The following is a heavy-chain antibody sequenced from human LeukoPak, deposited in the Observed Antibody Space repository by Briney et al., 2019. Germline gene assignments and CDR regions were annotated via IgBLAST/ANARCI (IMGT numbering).Heavy chain of an antibody. V-gene: IGHV3-23*01. CDR1: GFTFRSNS. J-gene: IGHJ4*02. CDR2: ITGTGENT. CDR3: AKIGGYFDY. Sequence: GGSLRLSCAASGFTFRSNSMSWVRQAPGKGLEWVSAITGTGENTYYADFVEGRFTISRDNSNNTLYLQMNSLRAEDTAVYYCAKIGGYFDYWGQGTPVTVSS. D-gene: IGHD3-10*01.